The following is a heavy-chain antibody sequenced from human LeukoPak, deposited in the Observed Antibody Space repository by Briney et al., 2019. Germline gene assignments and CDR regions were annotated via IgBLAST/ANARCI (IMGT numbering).Heavy chain of an antibody. CDR1: GFTFSDYY. Sequence: AGGSLRLSCAASGFTFSDYYMSWIRQAPGKGLEWVSYISSSGSTIYYADSVKGRFAISRDNAKNSLYLQMNSLRAEDTAVYYCARDLKVRGVTIYYYYYYMDVWGKGTTVTVSS. J-gene: IGHJ6*03. D-gene: IGHD3-10*01. CDR2: ISSSGSTI. CDR3: ARDLKVRGVTIYYYYYYMDV. V-gene: IGHV3-11*04.